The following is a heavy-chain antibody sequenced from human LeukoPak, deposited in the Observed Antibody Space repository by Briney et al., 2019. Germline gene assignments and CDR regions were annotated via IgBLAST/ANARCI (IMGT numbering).Heavy chain of an antibody. CDR1: GGSISSSSYY. CDR3: ARLRGYYGSGSYSYYFDY. CDR2: IYYSGST. V-gene: IGHV4-39*01. D-gene: IGHD3-10*01. J-gene: IGHJ4*02. Sequence: SETLSLTCTVSGGSISSSSYYWGWIRQPPGKGLEWIGSIYYSGSTYYNPSHKSRVTISVDTSKNQFSLKLSSVTAADTAVYYCARLRGYYGSGSYSYYFDYWGQGTLVTVSS.